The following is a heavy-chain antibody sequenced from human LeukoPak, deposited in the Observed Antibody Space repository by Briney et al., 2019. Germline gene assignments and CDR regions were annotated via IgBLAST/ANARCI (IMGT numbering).Heavy chain of an antibody. D-gene: IGHD1-26*01. CDR2: IYPGNSGP. J-gene: IGHJ3*01. V-gene: IGHV5-51*01. Sequence: GESLKISCKVSGYSFTSYCIGWVRQMPGKGLEWMGIIYPGNSGPAYSPSFQGQVTISVDKSINTAYLQWSSLQASDTAMYYCGMSGDRVPLQDDVFDVWGQGTMVTVST. CDR1: GYSFTSYC. CDR3: GMSGDRVPLQDDVFDV.